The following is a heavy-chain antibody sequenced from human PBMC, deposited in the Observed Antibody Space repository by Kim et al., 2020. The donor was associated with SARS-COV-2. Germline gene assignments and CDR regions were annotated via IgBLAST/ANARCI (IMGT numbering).Heavy chain of an antibody. Sequence: ADSVRGRFNISKDSAKNSLDLQLDSLRPEDTAVYYCARGGIRSYGYPYFDVWGQGTLVTVSS. J-gene: IGHJ4*02. D-gene: IGHD3-16*01. V-gene: IGHV3-11*01. CDR3: ARGGIRSYGYPYFDV.